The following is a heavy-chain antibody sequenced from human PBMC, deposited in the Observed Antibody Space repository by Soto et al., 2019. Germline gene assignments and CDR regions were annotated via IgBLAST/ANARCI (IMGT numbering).Heavy chain of an antibody. J-gene: IGHJ4*02. D-gene: IGHD6-19*01. V-gene: IGHV4-31*03. Sequence: SETLSLTCTVSGGSISSGGYYWSWIRQHPGKGLEWIGYIYYSGSTYYNPSLKSRVTISVDTSKNQFSLKLSSVTAADTAVYYCARDAGSSGCRAFGYWGQGALVTVSS. CDR3: ARDAGSSGCRAFGY. CDR2: IYYSGST. CDR1: GGSISSGGYY.